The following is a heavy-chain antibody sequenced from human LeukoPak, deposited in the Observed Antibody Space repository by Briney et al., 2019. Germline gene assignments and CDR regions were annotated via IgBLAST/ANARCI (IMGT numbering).Heavy chain of an antibody. CDR2: ISYDGSNK. D-gene: IGHD3-10*01. J-gene: IGHJ4*02. Sequence: GGSLRLSCAASGFTFSSYGMHWVRQAPGKGLEWVAVISYDGSNKYYADSVKGRFTISRDNSKNTLYLQMNSLRAEDTAVYYCAKVPMVRVPFDYWGQGTLVTVSS. CDR1: GFTFSSYG. CDR3: AKVPMVRVPFDY. V-gene: IGHV3-30*18.